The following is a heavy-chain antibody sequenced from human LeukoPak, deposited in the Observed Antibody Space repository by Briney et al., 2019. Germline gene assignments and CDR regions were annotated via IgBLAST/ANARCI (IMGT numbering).Heavy chain of an antibody. Sequence: SETLSLTCTVSGGSIGSSSYYWGRIRQSPGKGLDWIGYIYYSGSAYYNPSLKSRVTISVDTSKNQFSLKLRSVTAADTAVYYCGRTGYHYDSSGYHRAEYFQHWGQGTLVTVSS. CDR2: IYYSGSA. V-gene: IGHV4-39*01. CDR1: GGSIGSSSYY. D-gene: IGHD3-22*01. J-gene: IGHJ1*01. CDR3: GRTGYHYDSSGYHRAEYFQH.